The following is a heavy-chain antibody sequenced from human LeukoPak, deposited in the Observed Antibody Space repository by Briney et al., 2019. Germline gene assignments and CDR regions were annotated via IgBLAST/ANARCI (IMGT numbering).Heavy chain of an antibody. V-gene: IGHV4-59*01. CDR1: GSSISSYY. J-gene: IGHJ5*02. Sequence: SETLSLTCTVSGSSISSYYWSWIRQPPGKGREWIGYIYYSGSTNYNPSLKSRVTISVDTSNNQFSLKLSSVTAADTAVYYCARGGCSSTSCPIKLDPWGQGTPVTVSS. CDR3: ARGGCSSTSCPIKLDP. D-gene: IGHD2-2*01. CDR2: IYYSGST.